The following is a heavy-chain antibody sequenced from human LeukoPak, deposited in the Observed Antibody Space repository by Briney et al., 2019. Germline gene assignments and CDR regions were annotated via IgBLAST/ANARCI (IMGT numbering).Heavy chain of an antibody. V-gene: IGHV1-24*01. Sequence: GASVKVSCKVSGYTLTELSMHWVRQAPGKGLEWMGDFDPEDGETIYAQKFQGRVTMTEDTSTDTAYMELSSLRSEDTAVYYCATIPRHYYDSSGYYYFDYWGQRTLVTVSS. CDR2: FDPEDGET. J-gene: IGHJ4*02. CDR3: ATIPRHYYDSSGYYYFDY. CDR1: GYTLTELS. D-gene: IGHD3-22*01.